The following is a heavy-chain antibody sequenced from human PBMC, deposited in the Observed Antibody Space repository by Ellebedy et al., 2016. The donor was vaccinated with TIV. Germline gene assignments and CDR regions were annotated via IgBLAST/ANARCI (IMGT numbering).Heavy chain of an antibody. CDR1: GDSMSTYY. V-gene: IGHV4-59*01. CDR3: ARESHRDYYEPRFDD. D-gene: IGHD3-22*01. J-gene: IGHJ4*02. Sequence: MPSETLSLTCTVSGDSMSTYYWGWIRQPPGKGLEWIGTIYYSGSTDYNTSLKSRVTISVDTSTNQFSLKLSSVTAADTAVYYCARESHRDYYEPRFDDWGQGILVTVPS. CDR2: IYYSGST.